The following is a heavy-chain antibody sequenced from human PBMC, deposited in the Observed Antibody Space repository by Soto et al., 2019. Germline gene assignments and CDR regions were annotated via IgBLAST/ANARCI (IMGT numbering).Heavy chain of an antibody. D-gene: IGHD3-16*01. CDR2: IYYGST. CDR3: ARENWGNSNWFDP. Sequence: SETLSLTCTVSGGSISSYYWSWIRQPPGKGLEWIGYIYYGSTYYNPSLKSRVTISVDTSKNQFSLRLSSVTAADTAVYYCARENWGNSNWFDPWGQGTLVTVSS. J-gene: IGHJ5*02. V-gene: IGHV4-59*01. CDR1: GGSISSYY.